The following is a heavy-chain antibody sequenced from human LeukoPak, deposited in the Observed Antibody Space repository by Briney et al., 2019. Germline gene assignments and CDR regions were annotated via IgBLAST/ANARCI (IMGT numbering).Heavy chain of an antibody. CDR1: GFTFEDYA. D-gene: IGHD2-2*01. Sequence: GGSLRLSCAASGFTFEDYAMLWVRQAPGKGLEWVSGISWNSGSIGYADSVKGRFTISRDNAKNSLYLQMNSLRAEDTAVYYCARERSRYCSSTSCYYPHAFDIWGQGTMVTVSS. CDR3: ARERSRYCSSTSCYYPHAFDI. CDR2: ISWNSGSI. V-gene: IGHV3-9*01. J-gene: IGHJ3*02.